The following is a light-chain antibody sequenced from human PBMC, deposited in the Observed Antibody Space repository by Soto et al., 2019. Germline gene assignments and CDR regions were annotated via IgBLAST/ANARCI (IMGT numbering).Light chain of an antibody. CDR1: QSVSSY. CDR2: DAS. V-gene: IGKV3-11*01. CDR3: QQRSNWPPIP. Sequence: EIVLTQSPATLSLSPGERATLSCRTIQSVSSYVAWYQQKPGQAPRLLIYDASNRATGIPARFSGSGSGTDFTLTLCRLEPEDFAVYYCQQRSNWPPIPFGQETRLDI. J-gene: IGKJ5*01.